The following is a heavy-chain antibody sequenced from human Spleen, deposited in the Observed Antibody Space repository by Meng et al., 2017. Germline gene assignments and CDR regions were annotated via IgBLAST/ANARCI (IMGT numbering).Heavy chain of an antibody. CDR3: ARGLAAAGTFLFDP. D-gene: IGHD6-13*01. J-gene: IGHJ5*02. Sequence: RGQAVVEVKKPGASVKVSCKASGYTFTGYYMHWVRQAPGQGLEWMGRINPNSGGTNYAQKFQGRVTMTRDTSISTAYMELSRLRSDDTAVYYCARGLAAAGTFLFDPWGQGTLVTVSS. CDR2: INPNSGGT. CDR1: GYTFTGYY. V-gene: IGHV1-2*06.